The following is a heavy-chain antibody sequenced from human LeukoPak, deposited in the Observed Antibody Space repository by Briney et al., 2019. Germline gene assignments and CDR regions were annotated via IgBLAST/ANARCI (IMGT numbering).Heavy chain of an antibody. J-gene: IGHJ4*02. V-gene: IGHV3-23*01. Sequence: QSGGSLRLSCAASGFILNNHAMTWVRQAPGKGLQWISVISGSGRTIEYEDSVKGRFTISRDNSKNTVSLQMNNLRVEDTAIYYCAKNVMVKRYIDYWGQGTPVTVSS. CDR2: ISGSGRTI. CDR1: GFILNNHA. CDR3: AKNVMVKRYIDY. D-gene: IGHD5-18*01.